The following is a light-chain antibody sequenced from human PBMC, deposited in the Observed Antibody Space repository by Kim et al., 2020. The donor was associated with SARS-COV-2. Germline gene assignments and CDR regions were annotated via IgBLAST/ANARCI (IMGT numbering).Light chain of an antibody. CDR1: KLGDKY. V-gene: IGLV3-1*01. CDR2: QDT. CDR3: QAWDSSTYV. J-gene: IGLJ1*01. Sequence: VSQGQTASISCSGDKLGDKYACWYQQKPGQSPVVVIYQDTKRPSGIPERFSGSNSGNTATLTISGTQAMDEADYYCQAWDSSTYVFGPGTKVTVL.